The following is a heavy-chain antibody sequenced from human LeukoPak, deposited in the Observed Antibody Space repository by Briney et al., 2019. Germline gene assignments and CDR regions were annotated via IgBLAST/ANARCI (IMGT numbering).Heavy chain of an antibody. D-gene: IGHD1-26*01. CDR3: ARGGGYYAIDY. CDR1: GFTFSSYA. CDR2: ISGSGGST. Sequence: GGSLRLSCAASGFTFSSYAMSWVRQAPGKGLEWVSGISGSGGSTYFADSVKGRFTISRDNSKNTLYLQMNNLRAEDTAVYYCARGGGYYAIDYWGQGTLVTVSS. J-gene: IGHJ4*02. V-gene: IGHV3-23*01.